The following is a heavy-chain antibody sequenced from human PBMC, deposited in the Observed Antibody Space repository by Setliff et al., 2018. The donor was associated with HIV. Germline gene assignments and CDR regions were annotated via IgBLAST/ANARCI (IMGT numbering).Heavy chain of an antibody. Sequence: PGGSLRLSCAASGFSFSSYNMNWVRQAPGKGLEWLSYISRNSDTIYYADSVKGRFTISRDNAENSLFLQMNSLRAEDTAVYYCARVQYFNSGGYWATIRHYYYMDVWGKGTAVTVSS. CDR2: ISRNSDTI. V-gene: IGHV3-48*01. J-gene: IGHJ6*03. CDR1: GFSFSSYN. D-gene: IGHD3-22*01. CDR3: ARVQYFNSGGYWATIRHYYYMDV.